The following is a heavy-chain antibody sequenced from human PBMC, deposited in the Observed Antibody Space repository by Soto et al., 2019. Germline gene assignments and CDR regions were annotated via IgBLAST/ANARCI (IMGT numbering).Heavy chain of an antibody. CDR2: INSNGDST. CDR3: ARVCDFWSGYPDDAFDI. V-gene: IGHV3-64*01. CDR1: GFIFSNYA. J-gene: IGHJ3*02. D-gene: IGHD3-3*01. Sequence: GGSLRLSCAASGFIFSNYAMHWVRQAPGKGLEYVSAINSNGDSTYYANFVKGRFTISRDNSKHTLYLQMGSLRAEDMAVYYCARVCDFWSGYPDDAFDIWGQGTMVTVSS.